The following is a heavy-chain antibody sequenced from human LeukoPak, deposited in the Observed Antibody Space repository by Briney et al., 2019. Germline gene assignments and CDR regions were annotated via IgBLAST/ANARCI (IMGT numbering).Heavy chain of an antibody. J-gene: IGHJ6*03. V-gene: IGHV1-69*13. CDR1: GGTFSSYA. CDR2: IIPIFGTA. Sequence: AASVKVSCKASGGTFSSYAISWVRQAPGQGLEWMGGIIPIFGTANYAQKSQGRVTITADESTSTAYMELSSLRSEDTGVYYCARDREYSSSSEGNYYYMDVWGKGTTVTVSS. D-gene: IGHD6-6*01. CDR3: ARDREYSSSSEGNYYYMDV.